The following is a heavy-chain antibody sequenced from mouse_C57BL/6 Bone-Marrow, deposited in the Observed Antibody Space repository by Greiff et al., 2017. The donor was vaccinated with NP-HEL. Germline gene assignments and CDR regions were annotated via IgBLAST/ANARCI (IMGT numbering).Heavy chain of an antibody. CDR1: GYTFSTSW. CDR2: IYPGDGDT. D-gene: IGHD6-1*01. J-gene: IGHJ2*01. Sequence: QVHVKQSGPELVKPGASVKISCKASGYTFSTSWMNWMKQRPGKGLEWIGRIYPGDGDTHYSGNFEGKASLTADKSSNSAYMQLSSLTSEDSAVFFWARGESWGAFFDYGGQGTTLTVSS. V-gene: IGHV1-82*01. CDR3: ARGESWGAFFDY.